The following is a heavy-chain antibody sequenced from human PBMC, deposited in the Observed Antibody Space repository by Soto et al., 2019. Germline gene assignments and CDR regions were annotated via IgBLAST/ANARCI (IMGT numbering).Heavy chain of an antibody. Sequence: VRLVQSGAEVRKPGSSVKVSCTTSGGTFNSYAISWVRQAPGQGLQWMGGVIPGFDTTYYAQKFQGRVTITADESTNSAYMELRSLRSEDTAVYYCARDQGLFVHTGMVIDYYGMDVWGPGTTVTVSS. CDR2: VIPGFDTT. J-gene: IGHJ6*02. CDR3: ARDQGLFVHTGMVIDYYGMDV. D-gene: IGHD5-18*01. CDR1: GGTFNSYA. V-gene: IGHV1-69*01.